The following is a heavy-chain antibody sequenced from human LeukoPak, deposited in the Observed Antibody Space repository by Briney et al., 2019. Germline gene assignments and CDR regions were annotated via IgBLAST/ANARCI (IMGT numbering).Heavy chain of an antibody. D-gene: IGHD3-10*02. Sequence: PGRSLRLSCAASGFTFDDYAMHWVRQAPGKGLEWVSGISWNSFSIGYADSVKGRFTISRDNAKNSVYLQMKSLRAEDTAVYYCAELGITMIGGVWGKGTTVTISS. CDR1: GFTFDDYA. CDR2: ISWNSFSI. CDR3: AELGITMIGGV. J-gene: IGHJ6*04. V-gene: IGHV3-9*01.